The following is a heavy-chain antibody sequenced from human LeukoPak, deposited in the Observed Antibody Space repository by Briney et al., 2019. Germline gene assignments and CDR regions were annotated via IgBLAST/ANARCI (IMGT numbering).Heavy chain of an antibody. CDR1: GFTFSDYY. V-gene: IGHV3-11*04. D-gene: IGHD3-10*01. Sequence: GGSLRLSCAASGFTFSDYYMSWIRQAPGKGLEWVSYISSSGSTIYYADSVKGRFTISRDNAKNSLYLQMNSLRAEDMAVYYCASHPAYYYGSGRNDYWGQGTLVTVSS. CDR3: ASHPAYYYGSGRNDY. CDR2: ISSSGSTI. J-gene: IGHJ4*02.